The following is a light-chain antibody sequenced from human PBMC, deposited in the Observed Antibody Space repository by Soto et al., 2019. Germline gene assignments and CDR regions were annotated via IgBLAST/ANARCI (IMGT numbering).Light chain of an antibody. CDR2: EVS. CDR1: ISDIGGYNY. CDR3: TSYAGSNNLV. V-gene: IGLV2-8*01. Sequence: QSALTQPPSASGSPGQSVTISCNGTISDIGGYNYVSWYHQHPGKAPKLIIYEVSKRPSGVPDRFYGSKSGNTASLTVSGLQAEDEADYYCTSYAGSNNLVFAGGTKLTVL. J-gene: IGLJ3*02.